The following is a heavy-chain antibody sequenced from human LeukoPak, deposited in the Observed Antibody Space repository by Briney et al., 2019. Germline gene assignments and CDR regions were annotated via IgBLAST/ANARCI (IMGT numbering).Heavy chain of an antibody. J-gene: IGHJ4*02. D-gene: IGHD4-17*01. CDR2: IYYSGST. CDR3: ARTHDYGDYPTTYFDY. V-gene: IGHV4-59*01. Sequence: SETLSLTCTVSAGSISSYYWSWIRQPPGKGLEWIGYIYYSGSTNYNPSLKSRVTMSVDTSKNQFSLKLSSVTAVDTAVYYCARTHDYGDYPTTYFDYWGQGTLVTVSS. CDR1: AGSISSYY.